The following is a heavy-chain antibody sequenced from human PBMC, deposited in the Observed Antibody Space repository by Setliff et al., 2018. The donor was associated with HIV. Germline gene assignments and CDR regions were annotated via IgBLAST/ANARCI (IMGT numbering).Heavy chain of an antibody. CDR2: INHSGGT. CDR1: GGSFSGYY. J-gene: IGHJ4*02. Sequence: PSETLSLTCAVYGGSFSGYYWSWIRQPPGKGLEWIGGINHSGGTNYNPSLNSRVTISVDSSKNQSSLKLSSVTAADTAVYYCARGRHYYGSGSYYPLAYWGQGTLVTVSS. CDR3: ARGRHYYGSGSYYPLAY. V-gene: IGHV4-34*01. D-gene: IGHD3-10*01.